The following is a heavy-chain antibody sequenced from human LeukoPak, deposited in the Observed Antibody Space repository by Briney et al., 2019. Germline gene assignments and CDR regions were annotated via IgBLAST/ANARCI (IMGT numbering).Heavy chain of an antibody. J-gene: IGHJ4*02. Sequence: GGSLRLSCAASGFTFSSYWMSWVRQAPGKGLEWVANINQDGSERYYVDSVKGRFTISRDNARNSLYLQMNSLRAEDTAVYYCARDRIYYGSGSFYKAPLDNWGQGTLVTVSS. CDR1: GFTFSSYW. V-gene: IGHV3-7*01. CDR2: INQDGSER. D-gene: IGHD3-10*01. CDR3: ARDRIYYGSGSFYKAPLDN.